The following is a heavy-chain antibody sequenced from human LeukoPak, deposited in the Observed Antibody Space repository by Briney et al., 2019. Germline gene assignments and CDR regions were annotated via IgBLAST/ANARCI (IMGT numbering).Heavy chain of an antibody. CDR3: ARVGGNVAFDI. V-gene: IGHV4-34*01. Sequence: SETLSLTCAVYGGSFSGYYWSWIRQPPGKGLEWIGEINHSGSTNYSPSLKSRVTISVDTSKNQFSLKLSSVTAADTAVYYCARVGGNVAFDIWGQGTMVTVSS. CDR1: GGSFSGYY. J-gene: IGHJ3*02. D-gene: IGHD4-23*01. CDR2: INHSGST.